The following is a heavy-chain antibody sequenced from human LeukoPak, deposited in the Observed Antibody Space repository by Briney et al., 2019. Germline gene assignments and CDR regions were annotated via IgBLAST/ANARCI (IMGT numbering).Heavy chain of an antibody. CDR3: ARGRGIVAPSGY. Sequence: GGSLRLSCAASGFTFSSYAMHWVRQAPGKGLXXVAVISYDGSNKYYADSVKGRFTISRDNSKNTLYLQMNSLRAEDTAVYYCARGRGIVAPSGYWGQGTLVTVSS. V-gene: IGHV3-30*04. D-gene: IGHD1-26*01. CDR2: ISYDGSNK. CDR1: GFTFSSYA. J-gene: IGHJ4*02.